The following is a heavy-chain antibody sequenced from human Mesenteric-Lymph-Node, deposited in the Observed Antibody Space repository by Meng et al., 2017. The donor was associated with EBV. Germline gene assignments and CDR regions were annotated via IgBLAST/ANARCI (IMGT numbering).Heavy chain of an antibody. D-gene: IGHD1-7*01. CDR3: AHRQNWNYDY. J-gene: IGHJ4*02. Sequence: QITLKESGPTLVKPTXTLTLSCTFSGFSLSSSGVAVGWIRQPPGKALEWLALIYGNDDKRYSPSLKSRLTITKDTSNNQVVLTMTNMDPVDTATYYCAHRQNWNYDYWGQGTLVTVSS. CDR1: GFSLSSSGVA. V-gene: IGHV2-5*01. CDR2: IYGNDDK.